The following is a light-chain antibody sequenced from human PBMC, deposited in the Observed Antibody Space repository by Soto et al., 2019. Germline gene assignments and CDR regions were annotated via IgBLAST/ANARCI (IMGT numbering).Light chain of an antibody. CDR2: DVI. CDR3: CSYAGTYTFV. V-gene: IGLV2-11*01. J-gene: IGLJ1*01. CDR1: SSDVGGYNH. Sequence: QSALTQPRSVSGSPGQSVTISCTGTSSDVGGYNHVSWYQQHPGKAPKLMIYDVIMRPSGVPERFSGSKSGNTASLTISGLQAEDEAEYYCCSYAGTYTFVFGTGTKLTVL.